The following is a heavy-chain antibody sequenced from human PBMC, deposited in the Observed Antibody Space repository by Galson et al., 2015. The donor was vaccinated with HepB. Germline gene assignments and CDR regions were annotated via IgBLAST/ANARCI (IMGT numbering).Heavy chain of an antibody. V-gene: IGHV3-23*01. D-gene: IGHD6-13*01. CDR3: AKRPGYSSSGEHPRIAAADRDY. Sequence: SLRLSCAASGFTFSSYAMSWVRQAPGKGLEWVSAISGSGGSTYYADSVKGRFTISRDNSKNTLYLQMNSLRAEDTAVYYCAKRPGYSSSGEHPRIAAADRDYWGQGTLVTVSS. J-gene: IGHJ4*02. CDR2: ISGSGGST. CDR1: GFTFSSYA.